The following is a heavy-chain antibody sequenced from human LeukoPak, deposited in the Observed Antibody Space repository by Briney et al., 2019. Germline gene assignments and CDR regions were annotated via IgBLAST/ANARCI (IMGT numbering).Heavy chain of an antibody. CDR3: ARDHVVGATWLEPPDY. D-gene: IGHD1-26*01. CDR2: INPNSGGT. Sequence: ASVKVSCKASGYTFTGYYMHWVRQAPGQGLEWMGWINPNSGGTNYAQKFQGRVTMTRDTSIGTAYMELSRLRSDDTAVYYCARDHVVGATWLEPPDYWGQGTLVTVSS. V-gene: IGHV1-2*02. CDR1: GYTFTGYY. J-gene: IGHJ4*02.